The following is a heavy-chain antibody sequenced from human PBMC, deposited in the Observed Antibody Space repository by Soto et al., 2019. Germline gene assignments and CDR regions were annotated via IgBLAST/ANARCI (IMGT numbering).Heavy chain of an antibody. CDR3: ATSNADCSSTSCYDY. CDR2: ISYDGSNK. CDR1: GFTFSSYG. V-gene: IGHV3-30*03. J-gene: IGHJ4*02. Sequence: GGSLRLSCAASGFTFSSYGMHWVRQAPGKGLEWVAVISYDGSNKYYADSVKGRFTISRDNSKNTLYLQMNSLRAEDTAVYYCATSNADCSSTSCYDYWGQGTLVTVSS. D-gene: IGHD2-2*01.